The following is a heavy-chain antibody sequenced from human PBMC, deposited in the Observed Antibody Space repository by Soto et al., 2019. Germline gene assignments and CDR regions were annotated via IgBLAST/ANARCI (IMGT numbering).Heavy chain of an antibody. J-gene: IGHJ5*02. V-gene: IGHV4-34*01. CDR3: ASYYGSGSYYNWFDP. Sequence: LSLTCAVYGGSFSGYYWSWIRQPPGKGLEWIGEINHSGSTNYNPSLKSRVTISVDTSKNQFSLKLSSVTAADTAVYYCASYYGSGSYYNWFDPWGPGILVTVSS. CDR1: GGSFSGYY. D-gene: IGHD3-10*01. CDR2: INHSGST.